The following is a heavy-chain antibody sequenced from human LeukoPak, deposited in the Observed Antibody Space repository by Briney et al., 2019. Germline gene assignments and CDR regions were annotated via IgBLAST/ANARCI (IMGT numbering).Heavy chain of an antibody. V-gene: IGHV3-48*03. CDR2: ISSSGRTF. Sequence: PGGSLRLSCAASEFTFSSYEMNWVRQAPGKGLEWVSYISSSGRTFYYADSVKGRFTISRDNGKNSLYLQMNSLRVEDTAVYYCARDSRGSSWFFDYWGQGALVTVSS. J-gene: IGHJ4*02. CDR3: ARDSRGSSWFFDY. D-gene: IGHD6-13*01. CDR1: EFTFSSYE.